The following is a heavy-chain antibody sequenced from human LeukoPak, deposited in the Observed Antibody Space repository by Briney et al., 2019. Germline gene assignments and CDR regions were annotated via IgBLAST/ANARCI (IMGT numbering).Heavy chain of an antibody. CDR3: GKRGSCSSSSCCIDY. V-gene: IGHV3-7*03. Sequence: GGSLRLSCVASGFTFSRYWMSWVRQAPGKGLEWVANIKQDGSMKYYVDSVKGRFTISRDNAKNSLNLQMNSLRVDDTAIYFCGKRGSCSSSSCCIDYWGQGTLVTVSS. D-gene: IGHD2-2*01. CDR1: GFTFSRYW. CDR2: IKQDGSMK. J-gene: IGHJ4*02.